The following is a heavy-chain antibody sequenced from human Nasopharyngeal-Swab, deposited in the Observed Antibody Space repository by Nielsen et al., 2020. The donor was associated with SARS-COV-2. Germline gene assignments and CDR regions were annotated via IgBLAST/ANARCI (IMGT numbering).Heavy chain of an antibody. Sequence: GGSLRLSCAASGFTFSTYWMHWARQAPGKGLEWVSAISGSGGSTYYADSVEGRFTISRDNSKNTLYLQMNSLRAADTAVYCCAKTAGGWLPPSGPTYFDYWGQGTLVTVSS. J-gene: IGHJ4*02. CDR1: GFTFSTYW. V-gene: IGHV3-23*01. CDR2: ISGSGGST. D-gene: IGHD6-19*01. CDR3: AKTAGGWLPPSGPTYFDY.